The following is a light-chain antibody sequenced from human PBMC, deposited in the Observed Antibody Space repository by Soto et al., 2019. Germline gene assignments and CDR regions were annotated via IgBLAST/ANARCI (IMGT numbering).Light chain of an antibody. V-gene: IGKV3-15*01. J-gene: IGKJ4*02. Sequence: EIVLTQSPATLSVSQGERATLSCRASESVSNNLAWYQQKPGQAPRLLIFGASARATGIPARFSGSGSGTEFTLTISSLQSEDFAVYYCQQYNKWPRTFGGGTKVQI. CDR3: QQYNKWPRT. CDR2: GAS. CDR1: ESVSNN.